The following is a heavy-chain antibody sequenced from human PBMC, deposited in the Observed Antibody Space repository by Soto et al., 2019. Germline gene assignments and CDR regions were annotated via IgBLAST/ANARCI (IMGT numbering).Heavy chain of an antibody. J-gene: IGHJ6*02. Sequence: GGSLRLSCVASGFVFKNYEMNWVRQAPGKGLEWISYISNSGNTIYVADSMRGRFTISRDNAKNSLFLQMNSLRADDTAVYYCARDIDNRDYYYGLDVWGQGTRVTVSS. V-gene: IGHV3-48*03. CDR2: ISNSGNTI. D-gene: IGHD1-20*01. CDR1: GFVFKNYE. CDR3: ARDIDNRDYYYGLDV.